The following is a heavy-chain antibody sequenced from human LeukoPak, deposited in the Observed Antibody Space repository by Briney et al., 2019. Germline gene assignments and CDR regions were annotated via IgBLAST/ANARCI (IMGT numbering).Heavy chain of an antibody. CDR2: IIPILGIA. J-gene: IGHJ5*02. CDR1: GGTFSSYA. Sequence: SVKVSCKASGGTFSSYAISWVRQAPGQGLEWMGRIIPILGIANYAQKFQGRVTITADKSTSTAYMELSSLRSEDTAVYYCARAVLGYYDSSDGAASSRQMNWFDPWGQGTLVTVSS. V-gene: IGHV1-69*04. CDR3: ARAVLGYYDSSDGAASSRQMNWFDP. D-gene: IGHD3-22*01.